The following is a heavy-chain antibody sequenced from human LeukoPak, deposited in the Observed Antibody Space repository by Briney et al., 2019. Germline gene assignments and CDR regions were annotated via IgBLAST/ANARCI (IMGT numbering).Heavy chain of an antibody. CDR2: IHNSGRT. CDR1: GYSISRDYW. D-gene: IGHD6-19*01. V-gene: IGHV4-4*02. Sequence: SGTLSLTCLVSGYSISRDYWWSWVRQSPGKGLEWIGEIHNSGRTNYNPSLKSRVTISVDTSKNQFSLKLSSVTAADTAVYYCAKDPNWGSGWPDAFDIWGQGTMVTVSS. CDR3: AKDPNWGSGWPDAFDI. J-gene: IGHJ3*02.